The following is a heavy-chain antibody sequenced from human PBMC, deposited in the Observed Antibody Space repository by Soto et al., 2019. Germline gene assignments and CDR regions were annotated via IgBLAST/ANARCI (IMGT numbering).Heavy chain of an antibody. J-gene: IGHJ6*02. CDR1: GGTFSSYA. D-gene: IGHD3-3*01. V-gene: IGHV1-69*13. CDR2: IIPIFGTA. Sequence: SVKVSCKASGGTFSSYAISWVRQAPGQGLEWMGGIIPIFGTANYAQKFQGRVTITADESTSTAYMELSSLRSEDTAVYYCARGGGYHYDFWSGPSYYGMDVWGQGTTVTVSS. CDR3: ARGGGYHYDFWSGPSYYGMDV.